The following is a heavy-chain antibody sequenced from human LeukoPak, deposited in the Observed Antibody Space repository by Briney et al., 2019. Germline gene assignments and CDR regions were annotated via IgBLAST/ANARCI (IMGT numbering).Heavy chain of an antibody. D-gene: IGHD3-10*01. J-gene: IGHJ5*01. V-gene: IGHV4-30-4*01. CDR1: GGSISSGDYY. CDR3: ARELWGVINWFDP. CDR2: IYYSGST. Sequence: PSETLSLTCTVSGGSISSGDYYWSWIRQPPGKGLEWIGYIYYSGSTYYNPSLKSRVTISVDTSKNQFSLKLSSVTAADTAVYYCARELWGVINWFDPWGQGTLVTVSS.